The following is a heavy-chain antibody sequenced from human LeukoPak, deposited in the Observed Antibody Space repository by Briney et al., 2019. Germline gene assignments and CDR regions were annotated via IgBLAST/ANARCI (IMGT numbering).Heavy chain of an antibody. CDR1: GYTFTSFD. D-gene: IGHD6-13*01. V-gene: IGHV1-8*01. CDR3: ARGYWSSGWSSYYYMDV. CDR2: VNPNSGNT. Sequence: ASVKVSCKASGYTFTSFDINWVRQATGQGLEWMGWVNPNSGNTGYARKFQGRVTMTRNTSISTTYVELNSLTSEDTAVYYCARGYWSSGWSSYYYMDVWGKGTTVTISS. J-gene: IGHJ6*03.